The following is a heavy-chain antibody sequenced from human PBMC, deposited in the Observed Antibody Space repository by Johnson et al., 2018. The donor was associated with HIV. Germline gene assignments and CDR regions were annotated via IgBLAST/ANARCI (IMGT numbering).Heavy chain of an antibody. J-gene: IGHJ3*02. CDR1: GFTFSSYG. Sequence: QVQLVESGGGVVQPGGSLRLSCAASGFTFSSYGMHWVRQAPGKGLEWVAFIRYDGSNKYYADSVKGRFTISRDNSKKTLYLQMNSLRAEDTAVYYCAKVVGSGATGDAFDIWGQGTMVTVSS. V-gene: IGHV3-30*02. CDR3: AKVVGSGATGDAFDI. D-gene: IGHD1-26*01. CDR2: IRYDGSNK.